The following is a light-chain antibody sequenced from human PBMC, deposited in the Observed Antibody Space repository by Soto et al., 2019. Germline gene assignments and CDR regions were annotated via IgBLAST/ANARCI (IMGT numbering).Light chain of an antibody. CDR3: SSHTVSTNLRYV. J-gene: IGLJ1*01. Sequence: QSALTQPASVSGSPGQSITISCTGTSSDVGSYNYVSWYQQHPGKAPKVIIYDVSNRPSGVSNRFSGSKSGDTASLTISGLQAEDEADYFCSSHTVSTNLRYVFRVGTKVT. V-gene: IGLV2-14*03. CDR1: SSDVGSYNY. CDR2: DVS.